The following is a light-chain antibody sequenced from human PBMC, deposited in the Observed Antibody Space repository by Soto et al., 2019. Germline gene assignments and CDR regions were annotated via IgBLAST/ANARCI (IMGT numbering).Light chain of an antibody. J-gene: IGLJ1*01. CDR2: DVS. CDR1: SSDVGGYNY. CDR3: CSYTTSNTRQIV. Sequence: GSTGQAVTISRKRTSSDVGGYNYVSWYQQHPGKAPKFMIYDVSNRPSGVSNRFSGSKSGNTASLTISGLQAEDEADYYCCSYTTSNTRQIVFGTGT. V-gene: IGLV2-14*04.